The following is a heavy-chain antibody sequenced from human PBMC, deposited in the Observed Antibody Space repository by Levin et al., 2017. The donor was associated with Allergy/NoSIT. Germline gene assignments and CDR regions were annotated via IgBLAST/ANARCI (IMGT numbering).Heavy chain of an antibody. CDR3: ARDPDGDSTVGAYYFDY. V-gene: IGHV3-33*01. CDR1: GFIFSNLG. Sequence: GGSLRLSCAASGFIFSNLGMHWVRQAPGKGLEWVAVIWFDGSNKYYADSVKGRFIISRDNSKNTLYLQMNSLRAEDTAVYYCARDPDGDSTVGAYYFDYWGQGTLVTVSS. D-gene: IGHD4-17*01. CDR2: IWFDGSNK. J-gene: IGHJ4*02.